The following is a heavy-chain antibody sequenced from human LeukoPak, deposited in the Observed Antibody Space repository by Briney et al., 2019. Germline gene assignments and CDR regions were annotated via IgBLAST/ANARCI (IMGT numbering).Heavy chain of an antibody. CDR1: GFTFSSYA. V-gene: IGHV3-21*01. Sequence: GGSLRLSCAASGFTFSSYAMSWVRRAPGKGLEWVSSISDRSTYKYYADSVKGRFTISRDNAKNSVNLQMNSLRDEDTAVYYCARGTYYYGMDVWGQGTSVTVSS. D-gene: IGHD1/OR15-1a*01. CDR2: ISDRSTYK. CDR3: ARGTYYYGMDV. J-gene: IGHJ6*02.